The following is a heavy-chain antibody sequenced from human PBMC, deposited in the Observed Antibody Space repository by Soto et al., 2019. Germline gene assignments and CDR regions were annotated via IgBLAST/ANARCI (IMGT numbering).Heavy chain of an antibody. J-gene: IGHJ4*02. CDR2: IYYSGST. V-gene: IGHV4-31*03. D-gene: IGHD3-9*01. CDR1: GGSISSGGYY. CDR3: ARGYYDILTGYYPPYY. Sequence: QVQLQESGPGLVKPSQTLSLTCTVSGGSISSGGYYWSWIRQHPGKGLEWIGYIYYSGSTYYNPSLKCRVTISXXTXKXXFSLKLSSVTAADTAVYYCARGYYDILTGYYPPYYWGQGTLVTVSS.